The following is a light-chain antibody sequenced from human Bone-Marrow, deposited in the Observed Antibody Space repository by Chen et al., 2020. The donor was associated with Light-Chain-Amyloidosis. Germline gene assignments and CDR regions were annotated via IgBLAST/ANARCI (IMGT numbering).Light chain of an antibody. V-gene: IGKV3-20*01. CDR3: QQYGSSPGLT. CDR1: QSVSSSY. Sequence: ESVLTQSPGTLSLSPGERATLSCRASQSVSSSYLAWYQQKPGQAPRLLIYGASSRATGIPDRFSGSGSGTDFTLTISRLEPEDFAVYYCQQYGSSPGLTFGGGTKVEI. CDR2: GAS. J-gene: IGKJ4*01.